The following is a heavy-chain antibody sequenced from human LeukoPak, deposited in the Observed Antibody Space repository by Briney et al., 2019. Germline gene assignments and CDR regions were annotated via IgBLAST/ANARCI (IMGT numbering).Heavy chain of an antibody. V-gene: IGHV4-34*01. CDR1: GGSFSGYY. CDR2: INHSGST. J-gene: IGHJ4*02. D-gene: IGHD3-22*01. CDR3: ARVRRYYDSSGYYHY. Sequence: SETLSLTCAVYGGSFSGYYWSWIRQPPGEGLEWIGEINHSGSTNYNPSLKSRVTISVDTSKNQFSLKLSSVTAADTAVYYCARVRRYYDSSGYYHYWGQGTLVTVSS.